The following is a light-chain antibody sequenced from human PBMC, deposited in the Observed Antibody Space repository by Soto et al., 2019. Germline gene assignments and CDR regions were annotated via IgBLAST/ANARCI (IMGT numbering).Light chain of an antibody. CDR1: SSDVGGYNC. V-gene: IGLV2-11*01. CDR2: DVT. J-gene: IGLJ1*01. Sequence: QSALTQPRSVSGTPGQSVTISCTGTSSDVGGYNCVSWYQQHPGKAPQLIIYDVTQRPSGVPDRFSGSKSGNTASLSISGLQAEDEAHYYCCSTSDSSRFVFGSGTKVT. CDR3: CSTSDSSRFV.